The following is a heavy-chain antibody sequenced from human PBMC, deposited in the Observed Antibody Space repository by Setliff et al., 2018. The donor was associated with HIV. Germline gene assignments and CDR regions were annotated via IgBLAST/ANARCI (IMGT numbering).Heavy chain of an antibody. J-gene: IGHJ3*02. D-gene: IGHD1-1*01. CDR2: ISHSGTA. Sequence: SETLSLTCTVSGGAISSNKWWSWVRQFPGKGLEWIGEISHSGTANYNASLKSRVTMSIDKSTDQFSLKMRSVTAADTAVYYCARATRRNDAFDIWGQGTMVTVSS. CDR1: GGAISSNKW. V-gene: IGHV4-4*02. CDR3: ARATRRNDAFDI.